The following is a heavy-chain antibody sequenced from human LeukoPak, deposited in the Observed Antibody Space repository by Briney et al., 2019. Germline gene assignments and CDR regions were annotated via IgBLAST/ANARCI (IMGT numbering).Heavy chain of an antibody. CDR2: VYYSGIT. CDR1: GGSITSYY. D-gene: IGHD1-26*01. J-gene: IGHJ5*02. CDR3: ARHAIYSGGYSYWFDP. Sequence: SETLSLTCTVSGGSITSYYWSWIRQPPGRGLEWIAFVYYSGITNYNPSLKSRASISVDTSKNLCSLRLSSVTAADTAVYYCARHAIYSGGYSYWFDPWGLGTLVTVSS. V-gene: IGHV4-59*08.